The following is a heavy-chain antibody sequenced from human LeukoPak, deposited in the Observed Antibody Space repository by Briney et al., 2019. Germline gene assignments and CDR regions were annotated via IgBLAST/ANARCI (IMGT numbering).Heavy chain of an antibody. V-gene: IGHV1-69*06. CDR3: ASSDTQDTTTVTYGWFDP. CDR1: GGTFSSYA. Sequence: GASAKVSCKASGGTFSSYAISWVRQAPGQGLEWMGGIIPIFGTANYAQKFQGRVTITADKSTSTAYMELSSLRSEDTAVYYCASSDTQDTTTVTYGWFDPWGQGTLVTVSS. D-gene: IGHD4-17*01. CDR2: IIPIFGTA. J-gene: IGHJ5*02.